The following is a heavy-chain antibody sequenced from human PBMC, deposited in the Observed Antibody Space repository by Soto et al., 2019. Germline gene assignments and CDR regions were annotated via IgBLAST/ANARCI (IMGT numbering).Heavy chain of an antibody. CDR2: ISGSGGST. CDR1: GFTFSSYA. D-gene: IGHD4-17*01. CDR3: ASANPLEITVTNHYYGMDV. Sequence: GGSLRLSCAASGFTFSSYAMSWVRQAPGKGLEWVSAISGSGGSTYYADSVKGRFTISRDNSKNTLYLQMNSLRAEDTAVYYCASANPLEITVTNHYYGMDVWGQGTTVTVSS. J-gene: IGHJ6*02. V-gene: IGHV3-23*01.